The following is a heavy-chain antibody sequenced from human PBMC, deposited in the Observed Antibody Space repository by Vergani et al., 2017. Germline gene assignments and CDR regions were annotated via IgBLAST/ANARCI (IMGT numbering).Heavy chain of an antibody. CDR2: IRSKANDYAT. CDR3: TSGGLYVGPTQRYSDY. J-gene: IGHJ4*02. CDR1: GFTFSGSA. V-gene: IGHV3-73*02. D-gene: IGHD3/OR15-3a*01. Sequence: EELLVQSGGGLVQPGGSLKLSCVASGFTFSGSAIHWVRQSSGKGLEWLGRIRSKANDYATEYSVLVRGRFTISRDDSTYTAYLHMQNLRLDDTAVYYCTSGGLYVGPTQRYSDYWGQGSLVTVSS.